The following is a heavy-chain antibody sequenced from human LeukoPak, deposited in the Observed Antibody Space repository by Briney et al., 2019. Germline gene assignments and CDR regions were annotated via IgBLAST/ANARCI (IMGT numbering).Heavy chain of an antibody. CDR3: ARVREVGPDY. J-gene: IGHJ4*02. V-gene: IGHV4-34*01. CDR2: INHSGST. D-gene: IGHD1-26*01. CDR1: GGSFSGYY. Sequence: SETLSLTCAVYGGSFSGYYWSWIRQPPGKGLEWIGEINHSGSTNYNPSLKSRVTISVDTSKNQFSLKLSSVTAADTAVYHCARVREVGPDYWGQGTLVTVSS.